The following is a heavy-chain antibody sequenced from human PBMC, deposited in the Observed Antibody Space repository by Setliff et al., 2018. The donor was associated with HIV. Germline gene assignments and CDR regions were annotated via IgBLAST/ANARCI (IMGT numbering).Heavy chain of an antibody. V-gene: IGHV3-33*06. D-gene: IGHD1-7*01. CDR1: GFTLSNYG. CDR2: IWYDGSKK. CDR3: AKVRWTANYYFDC. Sequence: TGGSLRLSCAASGFTLSNYGMHWVRQAPGKGLEWVAVIWYDGSKKYYADSVKGRFTISRDNSKDTLYLQMNSLRAEDTALYYCAKVRWTANYYFDCWGQGTLVTVSS. J-gene: IGHJ4*02.